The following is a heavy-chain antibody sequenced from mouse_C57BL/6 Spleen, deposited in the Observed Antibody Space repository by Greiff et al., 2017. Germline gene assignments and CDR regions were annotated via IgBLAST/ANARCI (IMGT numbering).Heavy chain of an antibody. J-gene: IGHJ4*01. V-gene: IGHV1-22*01. CDR3: ARLLRLYAMDY. CDR1: GYTFTDYN. D-gene: IGHD1-1*01. CDR2: INPNNGGT. Sequence: EVQRVESGPELVKPGASVKMSCKASGYTFTDYNMHWVKQSHGKSLEWIGYINPNNGGTSYNQKFKGKATLTVNKSSSTAYMELRSLTSEDSAVYYCARLLRLYAMDYWGQGTSVTVSS.